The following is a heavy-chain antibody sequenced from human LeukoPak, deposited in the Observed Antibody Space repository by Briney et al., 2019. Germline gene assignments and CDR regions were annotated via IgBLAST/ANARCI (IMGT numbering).Heavy chain of an antibody. D-gene: IGHD6-19*01. CDR1: GFTFSDYY. CDR3: AGERYDRVAVVDY. CDR2: ISSSGSTI. V-gene: IGHV3-11*01. J-gene: IGHJ4*02. Sequence: PGGSLRLSCAASGFTFSDYYMSWIRQAPGKGLEWVSYISSSGSTIYYADSEKGRFTISRDNAKNSLYLQMNSLRAEDTAVYYCAGERYDRVAVVDYWGQGTLVTVSS.